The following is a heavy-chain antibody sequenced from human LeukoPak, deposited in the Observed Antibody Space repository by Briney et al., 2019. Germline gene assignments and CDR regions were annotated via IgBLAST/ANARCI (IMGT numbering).Heavy chain of an antibody. D-gene: IGHD5-24*01. J-gene: IGHJ5*02. Sequence: TSETLSLTCTVSGXSINSYYGSWIRQPPGKGQEWIGYIYYSGSTNYNPSLKSRVTISVDTSKNQFSLKMSSVTAADTAVYYCARARDGHINNWFDPWGQGTLVTVSS. CDR2: IYYSGST. V-gene: IGHV4-59*01. CDR3: ARARDGHINNWFDP. CDR1: GXSINSYY.